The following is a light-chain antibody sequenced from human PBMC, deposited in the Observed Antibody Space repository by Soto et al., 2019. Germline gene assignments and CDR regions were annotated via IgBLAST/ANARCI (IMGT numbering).Light chain of an antibody. Sequence: DIQMTQSPSTLSASVGDRVTITCRASQSISSWLAWYQQKPGKAAKLLIFKASSLESGVPSRFSGSGSGKELTLTTSSWEPDDLAAYYCQQYNSYWTFGQGTKVEIK. CDR3: QQYNSYWT. CDR2: KAS. J-gene: IGKJ1*01. V-gene: IGKV1-5*03. CDR1: QSISSW.